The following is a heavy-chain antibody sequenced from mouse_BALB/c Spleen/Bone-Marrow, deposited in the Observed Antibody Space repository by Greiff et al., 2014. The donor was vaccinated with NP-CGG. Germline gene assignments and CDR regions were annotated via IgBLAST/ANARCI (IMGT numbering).Heavy chain of an antibody. D-gene: IGHD4-1*01. CDR2: INPNNGGT. CDR1: GYTFTDYN. Sequence: EVKLMESGPELVKPGASVKIPCKASGYTFTDYNMDWVKQSHGKSLEWIGDINPNNGGTIYNQKFKGKATLTVDKSSSTAYMELRSQTSEDTAVYYCATGTWFAYWGQGTLVTVSA. CDR3: ATGTWFAY. V-gene: IGHV1-18*01. J-gene: IGHJ3*01.